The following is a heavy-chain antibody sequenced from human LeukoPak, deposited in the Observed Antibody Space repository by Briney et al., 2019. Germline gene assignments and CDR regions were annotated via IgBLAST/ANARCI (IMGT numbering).Heavy chain of an antibody. V-gene: IGHV3-23*01. Sequence: GGSLRLSCAASGFTFSSYAMSWVRQAPGKGLEWVSAISGSGGSTYYADSVKGRFTISRDNSKNTLYLQMNSLRAEDTAVYYCAKSSHESSSWYLRYWGQGTLVTVSS. CDR2: ISGSGGST. CDR3: AKSSHESSSWYLRY. J-gene: IGHJ4*02. D-gene: IGHD6-13*01. CDR1: GFTFSSYA.